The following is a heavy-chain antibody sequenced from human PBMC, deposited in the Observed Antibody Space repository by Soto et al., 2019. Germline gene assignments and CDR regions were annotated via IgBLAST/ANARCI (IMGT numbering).Heavy chain of an antibody. D-gene: IGHD2-2*01. CDR3: ARSSTRILYSAFDV. CDR2: IYHSGST. V-gene: IGHV4-59*04. J-gene: IGHJ3*01. Sequence: PSETLSLTCTVSGGSISSYYWSWIRQPPGKGLEWIGYIYHSGSTYYNPSLKSRVTISVDRSKNQFSLKLSSVTAADTAVYYCARSSTRILYSAFDVWGQGTMVTVSS. CDR1: GGSISSYY.